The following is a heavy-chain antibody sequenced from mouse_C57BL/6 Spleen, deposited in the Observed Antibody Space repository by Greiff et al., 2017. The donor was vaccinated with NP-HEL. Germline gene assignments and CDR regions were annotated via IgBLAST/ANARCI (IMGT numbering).Heavy chain of an antibody. CDR2: ISYDGSN. Sequence: EVHLVESGPGLVKPSQSLSLTCSVTGYSITSGYYWNWIRQVPGNKLEWMGYISYDGSNNYNPSLKNRISITRDTSKNQFFLKLNSVTTEDTATYYCARGYVGNYGYFGVWGTGTTVTVSS. J-gene: IGHJ1*03. CDR3: ARGYVGNYGYFGV. V-gene: IGHV3-6*01. D-gene: IGHD2-14*01. CDR1: GYSITSGYY.